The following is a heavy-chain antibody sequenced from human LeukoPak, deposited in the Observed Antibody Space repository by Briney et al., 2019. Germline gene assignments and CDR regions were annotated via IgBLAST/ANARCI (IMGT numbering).Heavy chain of an antibody. J-gene: IGHJ4*02. CDR2: INPNNGGS. D-gene: IGHD1-7*01. CDR3: ARGPSGTGTTVY. V-gene: IGHV1-2*06. Sequence: ASVKVSCKASGYTFTGYYVHWVRQAPGQVLEWMGRINPNNGGSDYAQKFQGRVTMTRDTAITKAYMDLSRLTSDDTAVYYCARGPSGTGTTVYWGQGTLVTVSS. CDR1: GYTFTGYY.